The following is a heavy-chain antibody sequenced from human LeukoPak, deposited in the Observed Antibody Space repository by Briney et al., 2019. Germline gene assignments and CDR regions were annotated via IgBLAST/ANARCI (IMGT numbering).Heavy chain of an antibody. Sequence: SVTVSCKASGGTFSSYAISWVRQAPGQGLEWMGGVIPIFGTANYAQKSQGRVTITADESTSTAYMELSSLRSEDTAVYYCARVPPCSGGSCYANWFDPWGQGTLVTVSS. D-gene: IGHD2-15*01. V-gene: IGHV1-69*13. CDR3: ARVPPCSGGSCYANWFDP. CDR1: GGTFSSYA. CDR2: VIPIFGTA. J-gene: IGHJ5*02.